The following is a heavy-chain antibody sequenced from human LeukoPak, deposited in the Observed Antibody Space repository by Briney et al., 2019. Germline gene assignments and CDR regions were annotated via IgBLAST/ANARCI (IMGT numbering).Heavy chain of an antibody. CDR3: ARDIPLYGSGSYVHSGLDI. D-gene: IGHD3-10*01. CDR1: GFTFSSYG. Sequence: GGSLRLSCAASGFTFSSYGMHWVRQAPGKGLECVAVIWYDGSNKYYADSVKGRFTISRDNSKNTLYLQMNSLRAEDTAVYYCARDIPLYGSGSYVHSGLDIWGQGTMVTVSS. CDR2: IWYDGSNK. J-gene: IGHJ3*02. V-gene: IGHV3-33*01.